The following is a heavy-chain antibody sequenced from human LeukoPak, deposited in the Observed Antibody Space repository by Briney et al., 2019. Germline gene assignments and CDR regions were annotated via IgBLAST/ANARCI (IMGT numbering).Heavy chain of an antibody. CDR2: FDPEDGET. D-gene: IGHD3/OR15-3a*01. CDR1: GYTLTEVS. CDR3: VTDWTNPRKWFDA. V-gene: IGHV1-24*01. J-gene: IGHJ5*02. Sequence: ASVKVSCKVSGYTLTEVSLHWVRHAPGKGLEWMGGFDPEDGETNYTQKFQGRVTMTEDTSTNTGYMEMSSMRPEDKAVYFCVTDWTNPRKWFDAWGKGTLVTVSS.